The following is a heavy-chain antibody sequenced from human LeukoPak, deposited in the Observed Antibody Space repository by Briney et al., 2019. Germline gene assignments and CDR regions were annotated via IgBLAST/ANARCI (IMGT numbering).Heavy chain of an antibody. CDR3: ARSSLGYCSSTSCYIRYFDY. D-gene: IGHD2-2*02. CDR1: GYTFTSYG. J-gene: IGHJ4*02. V-gene: IGHV1-18*01. CDR2: ISAYNGNI. Sequence: ASVKVSCKASGYTFTSYGISWVRQAPGQGLEWMGWISAYNGNINYAQKLQGRVTMTTDTSTSTAYMELRSLRSDDTAVYYCARSSLGYCSSTSCYIRYFDYWGQGTLVTVSS.